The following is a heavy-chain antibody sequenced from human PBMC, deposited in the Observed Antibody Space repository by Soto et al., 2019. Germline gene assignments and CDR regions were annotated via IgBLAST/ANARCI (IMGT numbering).Heavy chain of an antibody. J-gene: IGHJ6*02. CDR2: IDPSDSQT. Sequence: PGESLKISCKGSGYSFAGYWITWVRQKPGKGLEWMGRIDPSDSQTYYSPSFRGHVTISVTKSITTVFLQWSSLRASDTAMYYCARSLVVPASNYYYGMDVWGQGTTVTVSS. D-gene: IGHD2-2*01. CDR3: ARSLVVPASNYYYGMDV. CDR1: GYSFAGYW. V-gene: IGHV5-10-1*01.